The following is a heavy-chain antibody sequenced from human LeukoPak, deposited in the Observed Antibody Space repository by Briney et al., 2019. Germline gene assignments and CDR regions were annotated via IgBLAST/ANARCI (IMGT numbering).Heavy chain of an antibody. CDR1: GFTVSSNY. CDR2: IYSGGST. D-gene: IGHD3-22*01. J-gene: IGHJ4*02. Sequence: GGSLRLPCAASGFTVSSNYMSWVRQAPGKGLEWVPVIYSGGSTHYADSVKGRFTISRHNSKNTLYLQMNSLRAEDTAVYYCARVLNYYDSSGYYSRYFDYWGQGTLVTVSS. CDR3: ARVLNYYDSSGYYSRYFDY. V-gene: IGHV3-53*04.